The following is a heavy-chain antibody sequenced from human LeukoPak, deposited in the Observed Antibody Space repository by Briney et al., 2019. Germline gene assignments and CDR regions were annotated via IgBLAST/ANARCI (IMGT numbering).Heavy chain of an antibody. J-gene: IGHJ4*02. CDR3: AKRRFESGGYHSTD. CDR1: GFTFSSYA. Sequence: QSGGSLRLSCAASGFTFSSYAMSWVRQAPGKGLAWVSTISGGSGSTYCADSAKGRFTISRDNSKNTLYLQMNSLRDEDTAVYYCAKRRFESGGYHSTDWGQGTLVTVSS. D-gene: IGHD3-22*01. V-gene: IGHV3-23*01. CDR2: ISGGSGST.